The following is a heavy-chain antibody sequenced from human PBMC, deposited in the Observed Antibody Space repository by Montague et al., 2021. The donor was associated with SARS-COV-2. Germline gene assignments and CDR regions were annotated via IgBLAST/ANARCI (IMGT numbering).Heavy chain of an antibody. CDR2: INFSGKT. Sequence: SETLSLTCTLSGGSISSSSYYWGWVRQPPGKGLEWIGSINFSGKTYYNPSLKSRVTISVDTSKDQFSLKLSSVTAADTAVYYCARYSVAGTRYFDFWGQGTLVTVSS. CDR3: ARYSVAGTRYFDF. CDR1: GGSISSSSYY. J-gene: IGHJ4*02. V-gene: IGHV4-39*01. D-gene: IGHD6-19*01.